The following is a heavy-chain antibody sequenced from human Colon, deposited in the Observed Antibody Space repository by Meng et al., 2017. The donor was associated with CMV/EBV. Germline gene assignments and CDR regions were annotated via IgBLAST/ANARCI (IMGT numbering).Heavy chain of an antibody. CDR3: ARTLVPYGSLFGLVIPHFDF. D-gene: IGHD3-3*01. CDR1: GGSIRNSGYY. Sequence: GSLRLSCNVSGGSIRNSGYYWGWIRQPPGKRLEWIGSIYHNGNSYYNPSLKSRVTMSVDTSKNHFSLNLDSVIAADTAVYYCARTLVPYGSLFGLVIPHFDFWGQGTLVTVSS. CDR2: IYHNGNS. V-gene: IGHV4-39*07. J-gene: IGHJ4*02.